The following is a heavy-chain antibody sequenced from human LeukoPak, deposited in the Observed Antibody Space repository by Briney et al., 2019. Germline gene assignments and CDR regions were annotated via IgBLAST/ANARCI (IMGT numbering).Heavy chain of an antibody. D-gene: IGHD3-22*01. CDR1: GYTFTSYG. J-gene: IGHJ5*02. CDR2: ISAYNGNT. CDR3: ARELYDSSGYCGFDP. V-gene: IGHV1-18*01. Sequence: GASVTVSCTASGYTFTSYGISWVRQAPGQGLEWMGWISAYNGNTNYAQKLQGRVTMTTDTSTSTAYMELRSLRSDDTAVYYCARELYDSSGYCGFDPWGQGTLVTVSS.